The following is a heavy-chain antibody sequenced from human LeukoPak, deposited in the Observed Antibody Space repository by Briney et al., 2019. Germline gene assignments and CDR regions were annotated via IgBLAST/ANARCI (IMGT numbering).Heavy chain of an antibody. Sequence: GGSLRLSCAASGFTVSSNYMSWVRQAPGKGLEWVSVIYSGGSTYYADSVKGRFTISRGNSKNTLYLQMNSLRAEDTAVYYCAKVTSSGYHPPDYWGQGTLVTVSS. CDR3: AKVTSSGYHPPDY. J-gene: IGHJ4*02. V-gene: IGHV3-66*01. D-gene: IGHD3-22*01. CDR1: GFTVSSNY. CDR2: IYSGGST.